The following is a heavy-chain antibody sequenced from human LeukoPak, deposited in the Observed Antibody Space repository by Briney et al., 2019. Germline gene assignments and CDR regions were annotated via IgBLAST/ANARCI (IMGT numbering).Heavy chain of an antibody. D-gene: IGHD6-19*01. Sequence: GASVKVSCKASGYTFTGYYMHWVRQAPGQGLEWMGIINPSGGTTAYAQKFQGRVTMTRDTSTSTVFMELSSLRSEDTAMYYCARDPRGVIGSAWGNCFDPWGQGTLVTVSS. CDR1: GYTFTGYY. J-gene: IGHJ5*02. CDR3: ARDPRGVIGSAWGNCFDP. V-gene: IGHV1-46*01. CDR2: INPSGGTT.